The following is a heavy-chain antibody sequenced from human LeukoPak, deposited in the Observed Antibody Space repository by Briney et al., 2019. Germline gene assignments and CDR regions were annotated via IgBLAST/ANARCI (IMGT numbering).Heavy chain of an antibody. CDR2: INPNNGDT. J-gene: IGHJ4*02. V-gene: IGHV1-2*02. Sequence: ASVKVSCKASGYTFTDFYIHWVRQAPGQGLERMGWINPNNGDTNYAQKFQGRVTVTRDTSISTAYMELSRLRSDDTAIYYCASGYGDYVSRFDSWGQGTLVTVSS. CDR1: GYTFTDFY. CDR3: ASGYGDYVSRFDS. D-gene: IGHD4-17*01.